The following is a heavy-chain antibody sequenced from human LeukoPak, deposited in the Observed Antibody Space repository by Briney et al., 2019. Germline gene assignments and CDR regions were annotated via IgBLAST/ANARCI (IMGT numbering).Heavy chain of an antibody. CDR1: GGTFSSYA. J-gene: IGHJ5*02. D-gene: IGHD6-19*01. CDR2: IIPIFGTA. CDR3: AGGALPIAVAGTNWFDP. V-gene: IGHV1-69*13. Sequence: SVKVSCKASGGTFSSYAISWVRQAPGQGLEWMGGIIPIFGTANYAQKFQRRVTITADESTSTAYMELSSLRSEDTAVYYCAGGALPIAVAGTNWFDPWGQGTLVTVSS.